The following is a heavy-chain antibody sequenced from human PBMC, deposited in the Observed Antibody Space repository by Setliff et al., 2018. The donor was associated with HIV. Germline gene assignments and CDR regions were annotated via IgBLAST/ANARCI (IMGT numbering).Heavy chain of an antibody. J-gene: IGHJ4*02. CDR1: GFSLSPRGMS. V-gene: IGHV2-70*11. CDR2: IDWDDAK. CDR3: ARGSESLTYFDN. D-gene: IGHD3-10*01. Sequence: GSGPTLVNPTQTLTLTCTFSGFSLSPRGMSVSWIRQPPGKALEWPARIDWDDAKYYSTSLKTRLTISKDTSKNQVVLTMTNMDPVDTATYYCARGSESLTYFDNLGPGTLVTVSS.